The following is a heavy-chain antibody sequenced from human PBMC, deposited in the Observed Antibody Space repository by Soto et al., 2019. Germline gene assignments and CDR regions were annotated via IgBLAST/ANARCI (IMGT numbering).Heavy chain of an antibody. CDR2: ISAYNGNT. CDR3: ARGGRYYDILTGYYTPSNWFDP. J-gene: IGHJ5*02. V-gene: IGHV1-18*01. CDR1: GYTFTSYG. D-gene: IGHD3-9*01. Sequence: QVQLVQSGAEVKKPGASVKVSCKASGYTFTSYGISWVRQAPGQGLEWMGWISAYNGNTNYAQKLQGRVTMTTDTSTSTGYMELRSLRSDDTAVYYCARGGRYYDILTGYYTPSNWFDPWGQGTLVTVSS.